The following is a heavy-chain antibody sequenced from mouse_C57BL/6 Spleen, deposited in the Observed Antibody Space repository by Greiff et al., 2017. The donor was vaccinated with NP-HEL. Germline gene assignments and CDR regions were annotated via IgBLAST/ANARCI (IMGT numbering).Heavy chain of an antibody. CDR1: GYAFSSSW. CDR3: ARNYYGSSSFDY. CDR2: IYPGDGDT. Sequence: VKLQESGPELVKPGASVKISCKASGYAFSSSWMNWVKQRPGKGLEWIGRIYPGDGDTNYNGKFKGKATLTADKSSSTAYMQLSSLTSEDSAVYFCARNYYGSSSFDYWGQGTTLTVSS. V-gene: IGHV1-82*01. D-gene: IGHD1-1*01. J-gene: IGHJ2*01.